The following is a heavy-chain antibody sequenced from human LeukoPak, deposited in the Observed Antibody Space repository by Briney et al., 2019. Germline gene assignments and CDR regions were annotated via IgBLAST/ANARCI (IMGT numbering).Heavy chain of an antibody. CDR2: LYHSGST. D-gene: IGHD3-10*01. J-gene: IGHJ6*02. Sequence: SETLSLTCTVSGYSISSGYYWGWIRQPPGKGLEWIGSLYHSGSTYYNPSLKSRVTISVDTSKNQFSLKLSSVTAADTAVYYCAGGSGTMDVWGQGTTVTVSS. CDR1: GYSISSGYY. CDR3: AGGSGTMDV. V-gene: IGHV4-38-2*02.